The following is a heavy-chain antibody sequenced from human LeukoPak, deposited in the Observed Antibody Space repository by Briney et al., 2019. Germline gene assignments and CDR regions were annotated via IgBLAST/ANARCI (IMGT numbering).Heavy chain of an antibody. D-gene: IGHD4-17*01. V-gene: IGHV3-30*02. CDR1: GFIFRSYG. CDR2: IRYDGSDK. J-gene: IGHJ4*02. CDR3: ARESRYGDYVNFDY. Sequence: GGSLRLSCAASGFIFRSYGMHWVRQAPGKGLEWVTFIRYDGSDKYYVDSVNGRFTISRDNSKNTLYLQMNSLRAEDTAVYYCARESRYGDYVNFDYWGQGTLVTVSS.